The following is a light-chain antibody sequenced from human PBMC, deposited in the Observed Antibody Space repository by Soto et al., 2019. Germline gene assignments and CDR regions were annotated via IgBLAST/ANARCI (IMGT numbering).Light chain of an antibody. CDR1: QSVRSTY. J-gene: IGKJ2*01. CDR3: QEYGGSPLYA. CDR2: ATS. V-gene: IGKV3-20*01. Sequence: EMVLTQSPGTLSLSPGERATLSCRTSQSVRSTYLAWYQQKPGQAPRLLIFATSSRATGIPDRFSGSGSGTDFTLTISRLEPEDFAVYYCQEYGGSPLYAFGQGTKLEIK.